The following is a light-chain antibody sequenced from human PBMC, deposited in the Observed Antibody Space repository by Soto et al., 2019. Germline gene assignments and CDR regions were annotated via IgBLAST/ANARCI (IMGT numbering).Light chain of an antibody. Sequence: QSVLTQPPSASGTPGQRVTISCSGSSSNIGKNYVYWYQQLPGTAPKLLINKNNQRPSGVPDRFSGSKSGTSASLAISGLRSEDEADYYCAVWDGSLSGWVFGGGTKLNVL. CDR3: AVWDGSLSGWV. CDR2: KNN. V-gene: IGLV1-47*01. CDR1: SSNIGKNY. J-gene: IGLJ3*02.